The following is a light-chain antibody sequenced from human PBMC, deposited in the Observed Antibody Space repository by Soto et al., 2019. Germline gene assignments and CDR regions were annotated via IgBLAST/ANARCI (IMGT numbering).Light chain of an antibody. CDR3: QQYNNWPPIT. CDR1: QTVTGN. J-gene: IGKJ5*01. CDR2: GAS. V-gene: IGKV3-15*01. Sequence: EIMLTQSPATLSVYPGERRTLNCRARQTVTGNDSAWYHQKPSEATRLIIYGASTRANGISARFSGSGSGTEFTLTIGSLQSEDFAVYYWQQYNNWPPITFGQGTRLEI.